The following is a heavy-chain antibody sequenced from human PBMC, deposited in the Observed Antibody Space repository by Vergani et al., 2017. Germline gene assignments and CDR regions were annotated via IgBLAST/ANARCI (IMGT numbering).Heavy chain of an antibody. J-gene: IGHJ5*02. CDR3: AKDVFGWDRPHWFDP. CDR2: IVVGSGNT. D-gene: IGHD1-26*01. Sequence: QMQLVQSGPEVKKPGTSVKVSCKASGFTFTSSAMQWVRQARGQRLEWIGWIVVGSGNTNYAQKFQERVTITRDMSTSTAYMELSSLRAEDTAVYYCAKDVFGWDRPHWFDPWGQGTLVTVSS. CDR1: GFTFTSSA. V-gene: IGHV1-58*02.